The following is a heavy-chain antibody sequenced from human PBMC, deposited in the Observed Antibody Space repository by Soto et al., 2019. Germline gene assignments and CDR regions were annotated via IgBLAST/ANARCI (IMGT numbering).Heavy chain of an antibody. CDR2: ISAYNGNT. J-gene: IGHJ4*01. CDR1: GDTFTSYV. D-gene: IGHD6-13*01. CDR3: ASDPGYSSSWPPGHY. Sequence: ATVKISSKASGDTFTSYVISWVRQAPVQVLDWIGWISAYNGNTNYAQKLQGRVTMTTDTSTSTAYMELRSLRSDDTAVYYCASDPGYSSSWPPGHYWGQ. V-gene: IGHV1-18*04.